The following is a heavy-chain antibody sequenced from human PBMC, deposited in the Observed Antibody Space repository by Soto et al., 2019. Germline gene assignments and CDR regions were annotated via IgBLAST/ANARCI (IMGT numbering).Heavy chain of an antibody. J-gene: IGHJ4*02. V-gene: IGHV3-21*06. CDR3: ARESEDLTSNFDY. CDR1: GFTFSRYS. CDR2: ISSTTNYI. Sequence: RRLSCAASGFTFSRYSMNWVRQAPGKGLEWVSSISSTTNYIYYGDSMKGRFTISRDNAKNSLYLEMNSLRAEDTAVYYCARESEDLTSNFDYWGQGTLVTVSS.